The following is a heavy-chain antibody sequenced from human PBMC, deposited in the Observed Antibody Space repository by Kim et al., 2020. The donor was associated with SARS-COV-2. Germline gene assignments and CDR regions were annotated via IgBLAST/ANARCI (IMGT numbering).Heavy chain of an antibody. CDR1: GGTFSSYA. V-gene: IGHV1-69*13. CDR3: ARAGLGWELLGMGGSSYFDY. Sequence: SVKVSCKASGGTFSSYAISWVRQAPGQGLEWMGGIIPIFGTANYAQKFQGRVTITADESTSTAYMELSSLRSEDTAVYYCARAGLGWELLGMGGSSYFDYWGQGTLVTVSS. CDR2: IIPIFGTA. J-gene: IGHJ4*02. D-gene: IGHD1-26*01.